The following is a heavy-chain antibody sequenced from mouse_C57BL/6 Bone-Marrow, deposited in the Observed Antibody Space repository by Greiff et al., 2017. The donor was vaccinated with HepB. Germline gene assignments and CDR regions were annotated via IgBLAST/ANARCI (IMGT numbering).Heavy chain of an antibody. J-gene: IGHJ2*01. CDR2: ISDGGSYT. CDR1: GFTFSSYA. V-gene: IGHV5-4*03. CDR3: ARSLITTVSDY. Sequence: EVKLVESGGGLVKPGGSLKLSCAASGFTFSSYAMSWVRQTPEKRLEWVATISDGGSYTYYPDNVKGRFTISRDNAKNNLYLQMSHLKSEDTAMYYCARSLITTVSDYWGQGTTLTVSS. D-gene: IGHD1-1*01.